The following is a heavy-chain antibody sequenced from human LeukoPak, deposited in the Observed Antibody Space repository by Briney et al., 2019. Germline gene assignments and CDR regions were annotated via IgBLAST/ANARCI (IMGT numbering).Heavy chain of an antibody. CDR2: INHSGST. J-gene: IGHJ6*02. CDR1: GGSFSGYY. Sequence: PSETLSLTCAVYGGSFSGYYWSWIRQPPGKGLEWTGEINHSGSTNYNPSLKSRVTISVDTSKNQFSLKLSSVTAADTAVYYCARGLYSYYYYGMDVWGQGTAVTVSS. D-gene: IGHD1-26*01. V-gene: IGHV4-34*01. CDR3: ARGLYSYYYYGMDV.